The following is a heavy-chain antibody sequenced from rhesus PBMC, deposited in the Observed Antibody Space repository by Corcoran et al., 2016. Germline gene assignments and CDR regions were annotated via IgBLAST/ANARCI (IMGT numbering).Heavy chain of an antibody. D-gene: IGHD2-2*01. V-gene: IGHV4S7*01. J-gene: IGHJ4*01. CDR3: ATHYCTSTTCYVEGYFDY. Sequence: QVQLQESGPGLVKPSETLSLTCAVSGGSISDSYYWSWIRQPPGKGLEGIGYIYGCVVSNYYNPSLKSRVTSSTNTSKTQFSLKLSSVTAADTAVYYCATHYCTSTTCYVEGYFDYRGQGVLVTVSS. CDR1: GGSISDSYY. CDR2: IYGCVVSN.